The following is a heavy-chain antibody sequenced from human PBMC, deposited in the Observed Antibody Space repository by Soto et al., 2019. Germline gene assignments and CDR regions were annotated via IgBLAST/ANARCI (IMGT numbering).Heavy chain of an antibody. CDR3: AKEGPITNWYFDY. Sequence: QVQLVESERGVVQPGRSLRLSCAAPGFTFSNYGMHWVRQAPGKGLEWVTVISYDGNVAYYADSVKGRFTSSRDNSKNTLYPQMNSLRTEDTAVYYCAKEGPITNWYFDYWGQGTLVTVSS. J-gene: IGHJ4*02. CDR2: ISYDGNVA. CDR1: GFTFSNYG. V-gene: IGHV3-30*18. D-gene: IGHD1-1*01.